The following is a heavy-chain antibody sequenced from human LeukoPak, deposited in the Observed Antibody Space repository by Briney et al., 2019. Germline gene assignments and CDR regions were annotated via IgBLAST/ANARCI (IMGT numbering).Heavy chain of an antibody. CDR2: IYTSGIT. CDR3: ARDRVGGSGHWYFDL. J-gene: IGHJ2*01. V-gene: IGHV4-4*07. CDR1: GGSISTYS. Sequence: PSETLSLTGTVSGGSISTYSWTWIRQPAGKGLEWIGRIYTSGITNYSPSLESRVTMSLDTSKNQFSLKVNSVTAADTAMYYCARDRVGGSGHWYFDLWGRGTLVTVSS. D-gene: IGHD3-10*01.